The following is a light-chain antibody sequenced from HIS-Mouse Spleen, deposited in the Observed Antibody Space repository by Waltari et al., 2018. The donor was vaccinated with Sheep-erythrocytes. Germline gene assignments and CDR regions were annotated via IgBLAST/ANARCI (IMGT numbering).Light chain of an antibody. J-gene: IGLJ3*02. CDR3: CSYAGSSTPWV. V-gene: IGLV2-23*01. CDR1: SSDVGSYNL. CDR2: EGS. Sequence: QSALTQPASVSGSPGQSITISCTGTSSDVGSYNLVSWYQQHPGKAPKLMIYEGSKRPSGVSNLCSGSKSGNTASLTLSGLQAEDEADYYCCSYAGSSTPWVFGGGTKLTVL.